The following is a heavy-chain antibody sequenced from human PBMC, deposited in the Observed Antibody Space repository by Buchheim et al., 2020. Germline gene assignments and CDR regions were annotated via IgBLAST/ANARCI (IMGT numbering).Heavy chain of an antibody. CDR2: IDPGDSYT. CDR1: GYSFANSW. CDR3: AREDSSGWYSLDN. Sequence: EVQLVQSGAEVKKPGEPLRISCKGSGYSFANSWITWVRQMPGKGLEWMGRIDPGDSYTDYSPSFQGHVTLSADKSISTAYPQWSSLNASDTAMYYCAREDSSGWYSLDNWGQGTL. D-gene: IGHD6-19*01. V-gene: IGHV5-10-1*01. J-gene: IGHJ4*02.